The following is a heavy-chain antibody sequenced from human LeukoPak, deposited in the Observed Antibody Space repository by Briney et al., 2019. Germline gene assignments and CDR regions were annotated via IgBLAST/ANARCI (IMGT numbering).Heavy chain of an antibody. Sequence: SVKVSCKASGYTFTGYYMHWVRQAPGQGLEWMGGIIPIFGTANYAQKFQGRVTITADKSTSTAYMELSSLRSEDTAVYYCARDNVGTVTTPYYYYYYMDVWGKGTTVTVSS. CDR1: GYTFTGYY. V-gene: IGHV1-69*06. D-gene: IGHD4-17*01. J-gene: IGHJ6*03. CDR3: ARDNVGTVTTPYYYYYYMDV. CDR2: IIPIFGTA.